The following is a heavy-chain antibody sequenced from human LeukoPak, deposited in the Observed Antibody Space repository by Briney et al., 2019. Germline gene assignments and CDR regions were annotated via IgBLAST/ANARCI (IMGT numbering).Heavy chain of an antibody. D-gene: IGHD6-19*01. CDR2: IWYDGSNK. V-gene: IGHV3-33*01. J-gene: IGHJ4*02. CDR1: GFRFRSYG. Sequence: GGSLRLSCAASGFRFRSYGFHWVRQAPGKGLEWVAVIWYDGSNKYYVDSVKGRFTISRDDPKNTLYLQMNSLRGEDTAVYYCVRGGGAMAGTGGLDYWGQGTLVTVSS. CDR3: VRGGGAMAGTGGLDY.